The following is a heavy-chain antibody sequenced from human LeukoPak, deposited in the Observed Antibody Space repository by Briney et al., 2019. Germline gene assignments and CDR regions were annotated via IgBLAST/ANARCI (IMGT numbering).Heavy chain of an antibody. Sequence: SETLSLTCTVSGGSIINGDYYWSWIRQHPGKGLEWIAYMSYSGKAYYNPSLKSRVPISLETSKNQFSLRLSSVTAADTAMYYCAREVRRENNWFDPWGQGTLVTVSS. CDR1: GGSIINGDYY. V-gene: IGHV4-31*03. D-gene: IGHD3-10*01. J-gene: IGHJ5*02. CDR2: MSYSGKA. CDR3: AREVRRENNWFDP.